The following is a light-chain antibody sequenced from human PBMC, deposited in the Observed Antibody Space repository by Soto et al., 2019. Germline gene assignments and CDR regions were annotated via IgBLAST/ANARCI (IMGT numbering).Light chain of an antibody. CDR3: TSYAGXNNVFYV. J-gene: IGLJ1*01. CDR2: EVS. V-gene: IGLV2-8*01. CDR1: SSDVGGYNY. Sequence: QSALAQPPSASGSPGQSVTISCTGTSSDVGGYNYVSWYQQHPGKAPKLMIYEVSKRPSGVPDRFSGSKSGNTASLTVSGLQAEDEADYYCTSYAGXNNVFYVFGTGTKVTVL.